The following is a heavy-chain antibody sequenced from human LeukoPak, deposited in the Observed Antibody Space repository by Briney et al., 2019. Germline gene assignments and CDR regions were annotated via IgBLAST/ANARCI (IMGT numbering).Heavy chain of an antibody. V-gene: IGHV4-4*07. CDR2: IYTSGST. CDR3: ARFTPQGYGWGGYNRFDP. CDR1: GGSISRFY. J-gene: IGHJ5*02. D-gene: IGHD3-16*01. Sequence: SETLSLTCTVSGGSISRFYWTWIRQPAGKGLEWIGRIYTSGSTDYNPSLKSRVTMSVDTSKNHFSLKVNSVTAADTAVYYCARFTPQGYGWGGYNRFDPWGQGTLVTVSS.